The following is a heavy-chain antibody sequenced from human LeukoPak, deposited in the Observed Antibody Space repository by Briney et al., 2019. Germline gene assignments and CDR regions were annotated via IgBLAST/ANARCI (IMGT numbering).Heavy chain of an antibody. D-gene: IGHD2-15*01. Sequence: SETLSLTCTVSGGSISSYYWSWFRQPPGKGLEWVGYIYYSGSTNYNPSLKSRVTISVDTSKNQFSLKLSSVTAADTAVYYCARDYCSGGSCYVFASCFDPWGQGTLVTVSS. CDR1: GGSISSYY. CDR3: ARDYCSGGSCYVFASCFDP. J-gene: IGHJ5*02. CDR2: IYYSGST. V-gene: IGHV4-59*01.